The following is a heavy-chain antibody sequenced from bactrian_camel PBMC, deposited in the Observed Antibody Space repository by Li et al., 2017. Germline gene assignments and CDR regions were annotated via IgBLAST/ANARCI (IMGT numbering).Heavy chain of an antibody. CDR3: AAEDQAPWDMGWICNYNS. V-gene: IGHV3S53*01. CDR2: VDSNGVT. J-gene: IGHJ6*01. CDR1: ESTYRSIC. D-gene: IGHD3*01. Sequence: VQLVESGGGSVQAGGSLTLSCSASESTYRSICMAWFRQAPGSQREAVATVDSNGVTKVAGSVKGRFTLSKDNAKNTLYLSMDNLKPEDTALYTCAAEDQAPWDMGWICNYNSWGQGTQVTVS.